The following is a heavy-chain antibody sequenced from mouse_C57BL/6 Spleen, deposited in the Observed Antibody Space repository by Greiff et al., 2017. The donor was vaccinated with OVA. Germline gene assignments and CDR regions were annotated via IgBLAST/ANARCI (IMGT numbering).Heavy chain of an antibody. Sequence: GGGLVQPKGSLKLSCAASGFSFNTYAMNWVRQAPGKGLEWVARIRSKSNNYATYYADSVKDRFTISRDDSESMLYLQMNNLKTEDTAMYYCVRQAGVEFAYWGQGTLVTVSA. CDR3: VRQAGVEFAY. V-gene: IGHV10-1*01. CDR2: IRSKSNNYAT. CDR1: GFSFNTYA. J-gene: IGHJ3*01. D-gene: IGHD3-3*01.